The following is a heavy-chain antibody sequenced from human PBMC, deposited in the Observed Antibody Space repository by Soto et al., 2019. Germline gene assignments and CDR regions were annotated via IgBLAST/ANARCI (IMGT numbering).Heavy chain of an antibody. CDR3: TNPQVYYVMDV. J-gene: IGHJ6*02. CDR1: GFTFSGSA. CDR2: IRSKANNYAT. V-gene: IGHV3-73*02. Sequence: EVQLVEPGGGLVQPGGSLKLSCAASGFTFSGSAVHWVRQASGKGLEWVGRIRSKANNYATAYAASVQGRFTIFRDDLKNTAYLQMNSLKTEDTAVYYCTNPQVYYVMDVWGQGTTVNVSS.